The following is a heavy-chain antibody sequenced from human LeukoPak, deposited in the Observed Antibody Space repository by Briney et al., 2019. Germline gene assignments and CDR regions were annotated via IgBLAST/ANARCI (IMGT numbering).Heavy chain of an antibody. Sequence: GGSLRLSCAASGVSFSSYEMNWVRQVAGKGLEWVSYISSSGGTMYYADSVKGRFTISRDNTKNSLYLQMNSLRAEDTAVYYCARDGKVTTSYYYYYYYMDVWGKGTTVTVSS. V-gene: IGHV3-48*03. CDR3: ARDGKVTTSYYYYYYYMDV. J-gene: IGHJ6*03. D-gene: IGHD4-11*01. CDR1: GVSFSSYE. CDR2: ISSSGGTM.